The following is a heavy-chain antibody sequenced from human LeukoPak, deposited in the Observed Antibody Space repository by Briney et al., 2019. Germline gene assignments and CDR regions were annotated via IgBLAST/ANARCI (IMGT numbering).Heavy chain of an antibody. V-gene: IGHV1-2*02. D-gene: IGHD4-11*01. CDR2: INPNSGGT. J-gene: IGHJ3*02. CDR3: ARDRPMTTVTTSGALNHDAFDI. CDR1: GYTFTGYY. Sequence: ASVKVSCKASGYTFTGYYMHWVRQAPGQGLEWMGWINPNSGGTNYAQKFQGRVTMTRDTSISTAYMELSRLRSDDTAVYYCARDRPMTTVTTSGALNHDAFDIWGQGTMVTVSS.